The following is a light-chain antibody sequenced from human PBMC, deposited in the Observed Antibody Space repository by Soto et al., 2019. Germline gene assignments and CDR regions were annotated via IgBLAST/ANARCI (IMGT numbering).Light chain of an antibody. V-gene: IGLV2-14*01. CDR3: SSYTTSSTHWV. CDR1: SSDVGGYNY. J-gene: IGLJ3*02. Sequence: QSALTQPASVSGSPGQSITISCTGTSSDVGGYNYVSWYQQHPGKAPKLMIYEVINRPSGVSTRFSGSKSGNTASLTISGLQADDEADYYCSSYTTSSTHWVFGGGTKLTVL. CDR2: EVI.